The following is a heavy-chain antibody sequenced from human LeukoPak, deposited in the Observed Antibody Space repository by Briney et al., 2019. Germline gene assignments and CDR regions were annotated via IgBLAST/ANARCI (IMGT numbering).Heavy chain of an antibody. CDR1: GFTFSLYW. Sequence: GGSLRLSCAASGFTFSLYWMHWVRQGPGKGLMSVSRLNEDGSTADYADSVKGRFTMSRDNAKGKGFLEMRGLTVEDTAIYFCVRERRYYSDLAYKEREHFDPWGRGTLVT. CDR2: LNEDGSTA. CDR3: VRERRYYSDLAYKEREHFDP. J-gene: IGHJ5*02. D-gene: IGHD1-26*01. V-gene: IGHV3-74*01.